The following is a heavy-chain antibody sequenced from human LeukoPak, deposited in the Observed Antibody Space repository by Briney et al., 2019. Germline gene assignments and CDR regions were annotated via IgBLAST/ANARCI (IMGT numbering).Heavy chain of an antibody. CDR1: GFTFNSYA. CDR3: ARTALFGGRLTTPGLDY. J-gene: IGHJ4*02. V-gene: IGHV3-30*04. D-gene: IGHD3-16*01. CDR2: ISYDGSNR. Sequence: GGSLRLSCADSGFTFNSYAFHWVRQAPGKGLEWVAVISYDGSNRYYADSVKGRFTISRDNSKNTLYVQMNSLRAEDTAVYYCARTALFGGRLTTPGLDYWGQGTLVTVSS.